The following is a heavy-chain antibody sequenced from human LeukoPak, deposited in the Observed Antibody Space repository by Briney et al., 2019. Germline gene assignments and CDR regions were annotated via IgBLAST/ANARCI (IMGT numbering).Heavy chain of an antibody. J-gene: IGHJ4*02. V-gene: IGHV3-23*01. CDR1: GFTLSTYA. CDR2: IRGSSIST. CDR3: AKDLYGDYGGIDY. Sequence: GGSLRLSCAASGFTLSTYAMSWVRQAPGRGLEWVSIIRGSSISTYYADSVKGRFTISRDNSKNTVYLQMNSLRAEDTAIYYCAKDLYGDYGGIDYWGQGTLVTVSS. D-gene: IGHD4-17*01.